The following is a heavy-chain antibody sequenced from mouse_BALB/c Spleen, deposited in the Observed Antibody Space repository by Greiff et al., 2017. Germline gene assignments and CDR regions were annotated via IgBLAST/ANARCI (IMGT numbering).Heavy chain of an antibody. V-gene: IGHV5-6-3*01. D-gene: IGHD1-2*01. Sequence: EVKLMESGGGLVQPGGSLKLSCAASGFTFSSYGMSWVRQTPDKRLELVATINSNGGGTYYPDSVKGRFTISRDNAKNTLYLQMSSLKSEDTAMYYCARGGTTASMDYWGQGTSVTVSS. J-gene: IGHJ4*01. CDR2: INSNGGGT. CDR3: ARGGTTASMDY. CDR1: GFTFSSYG.